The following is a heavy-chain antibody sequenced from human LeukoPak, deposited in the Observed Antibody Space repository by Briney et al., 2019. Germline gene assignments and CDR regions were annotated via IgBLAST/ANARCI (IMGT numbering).Heavy chain of an antibody. CDR2: IYYSGST. CDR1: GGSISSYY. Sequence: SETLSPTCTVSGGSISSYYWSWIRQPPGKGLEWIGYIYYSGSTNYNPSLKSRVTISVDTSKNQFSLKLSSVTAADTAVYYCARHYDNSDYYFDYWGQGTLVTVSS. D-gene: IGHD3-22*01. CDR3: ARHYDNSDYYFDY. V-gene: IGHV4-59*08. J-gene: IGHJ4*02.